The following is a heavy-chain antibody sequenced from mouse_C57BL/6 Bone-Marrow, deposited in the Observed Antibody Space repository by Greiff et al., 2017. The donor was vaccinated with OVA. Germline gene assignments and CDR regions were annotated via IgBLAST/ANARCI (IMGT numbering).Heavy chain of an antibody. CDR3: ARDAPYYDYRYFDV. J-gene: IGHJ1*03. D-gene: IGHD2-4*01. Sequence: EVKLVESEGGLVQPGSSMKLSCTASGFTFSDYYMAWVRQVPEKGLEWVANINYDGSSTYYLDSLKSRFIISRDNAKNILYLQMSSLKSEDTATYYCARDAPYYDYRYFDVWGTGTTVTVSS. V-gene: IGHV5-16*01. CDR1: GFTFSDYY. CDR2: INYDGSST.